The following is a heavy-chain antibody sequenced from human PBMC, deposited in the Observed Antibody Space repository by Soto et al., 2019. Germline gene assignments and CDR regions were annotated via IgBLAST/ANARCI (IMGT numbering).Heavy chain of an antibody. J-gene: IGHJ4*02. CDR2: IYSGGST. V-gene: IGHV3-66*01. D-gene: IGHD6-6*01. CDR1: GFTVSSNY. CDR3: AFSIAAPPYYFDS. Sequence: GGSLRLSCAASGFTVSSNYMSWVRQAPGKGLEWVSVIYSGGSTYYADSVKGRFTISRDHSMITLYLLITSLRAAYSSVYYCAFSIAAPPYYFDSWGQGTLVTVSS.